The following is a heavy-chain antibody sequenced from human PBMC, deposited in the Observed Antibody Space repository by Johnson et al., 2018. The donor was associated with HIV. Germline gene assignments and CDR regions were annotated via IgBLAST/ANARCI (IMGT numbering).Heavy chain of an antibody. CDR1: GFTFTNFW. J-gene: IGHJ3*02. V-gene: IGHV3-7*05. CDR3: VRGEEGAFDI. CDR2: IKPDGSEK. Sequence: VLLVESGGALVQPGGSLRLSCAASGFTFTNFWMGWVRQAPGKGLEWVANIKPDGSEKFYVDSVKGRFTISRDNAKNSLFLQMTSLTAEDTAVFSCVRGEEGAFDIWGQGTMVTGSS.